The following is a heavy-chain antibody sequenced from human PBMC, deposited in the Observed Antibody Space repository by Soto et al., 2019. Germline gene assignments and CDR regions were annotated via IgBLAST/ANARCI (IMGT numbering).Heavy chain of an antibody. V-gene: IGHV3-30*18. D-gene: IGHD6-19*01. Sequence: QVQLVESGGGVVQPGRSLRLSCAASGFTFSSYGMHWVRQAPGKGLEWVAVISYDGSNKYYADSVKGRFTISRDNSKNTLYLQMNSLRAEDTAVYYCAKDNVRGAVAGYYYYYGMDVWGQGTTVTVSS. J-gene: IGHJ6*02. CDR3: AKDNVRGAVAGYYYYYGMDV. CDR2: ISYDGSNK. CDR1: GFTFSSYG.